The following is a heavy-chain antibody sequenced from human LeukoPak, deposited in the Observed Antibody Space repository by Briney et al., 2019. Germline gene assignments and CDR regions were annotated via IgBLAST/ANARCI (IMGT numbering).Heavy chain of an antibody. J-gene: IGHJ4*02. Sequence: GGSLRLSCAGSGFTFSNFVVSWVRLAPGKGLEWVAAISGTASRIHFADSVKGRFTISRDNSNNTVHLQMNNLRVEDTAMYYCAKGRDTWALRDYFDSWGLGALVTVSS. CDR3: AKGRDTWALRDYFDS. CDR2: ISGTASRI. D-gene: IGHD3-3*01. V-gene: IGHV3-23*01. CDR1: GFTFSNFV.